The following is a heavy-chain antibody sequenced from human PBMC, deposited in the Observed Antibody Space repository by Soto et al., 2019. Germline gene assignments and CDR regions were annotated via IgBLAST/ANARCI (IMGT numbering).Heavy chain of an antibody. D-gene: IGHD5-18*01. CDR2: ISSYNDYT. Sequence: QVQLVQSGAEVKKPGASVKVSCKASGYTFTTYGISWVRQAPGQGLEWMGWISSYNDYTNYAQKLQGRVTLTTDTSTRTASMERRSLGSDATAVSFCARDGFSAGLGRYCYGYPPPRYYGMDVWGQGTTVTVSS. CDR1: GYTFTTYG. CDR3: ARDGFSAGLGRYCYGYPPPRYYGMDV. V-gene: IGHV1-18*01. J-gene: IGHJ6*02.